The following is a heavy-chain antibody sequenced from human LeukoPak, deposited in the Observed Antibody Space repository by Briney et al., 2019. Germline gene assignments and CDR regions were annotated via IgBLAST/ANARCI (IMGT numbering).Heavy chain of an antibody. V-gene: IGHV3-7*02. J-gene: IGHJ4*02. Sequence: GESLRLSCAASGFNFSTNWMIWVRQPPGKGLEWVASINPDGSVNFYVDSVKGRFTISRDNAKNSLYLQMNSLRVDDTAVYYCAKNGFGSYWGQGALVTVSS. CDR3: AKNGFGSY. CDR1: GFNFSTNW. D-gene: IGHD3-10*01. CDR2: INPDGSVN.